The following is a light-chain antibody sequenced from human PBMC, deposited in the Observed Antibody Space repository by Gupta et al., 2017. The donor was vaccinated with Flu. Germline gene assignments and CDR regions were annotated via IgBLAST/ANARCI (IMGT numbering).Light chain of an antibody. CDR1: QSIRNW. V-gene: IGKV1-5*03. J-gene: IGKJ2*01. Sequence: VGDRVTITCRASQSIRNWLAWYQQKPGKAPNLLIYKASSLESGVPSRFSGSGSGTEFTLTISSLQPDDFATYYCQQYDTYSGTFGKGTKL. CDR2: KAS. CDR3: QQYDTYSGT.